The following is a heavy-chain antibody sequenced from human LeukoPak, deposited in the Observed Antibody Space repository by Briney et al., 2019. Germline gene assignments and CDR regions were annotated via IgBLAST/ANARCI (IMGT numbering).Heavy chain of an antibody. CDR2: ISGSGGST. CDR1: GFTFSSYA. CDR3: AKDHGSSSWYSDH. V-gene: IGHV3-23*01. J-gene: IGHJ4*02. D-gene: IGHD6-13*01. Sequence: PGGSLRLSCAASGFTFSSYAMSWVSQAPGKGLEWVSAISGSGGSTYYADSVKGRFTISRDNSKNTLYLQMNSLRAEDTAVYYCAKDHGSSSWYSDHWGQGTLVTVSS.